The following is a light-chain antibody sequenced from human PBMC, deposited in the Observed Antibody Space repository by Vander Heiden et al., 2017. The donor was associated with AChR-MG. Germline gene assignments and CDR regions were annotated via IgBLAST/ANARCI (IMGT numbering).Light chain of an antibody. Sequence: QSALTQPASVSGSPGQSFTISCTGTSSHLRRYNYVPWYQQHTGKAPKLMIYDVSNRPSVVSNRFSGSKSGNTASLTISGLQAEDEADYYCSSYTSSSTLVFGGGTKLTVL. J-gene: IGLJ2*01. CDR2: DVS. CDR1: SSHLRRYNY. V-gene: IGLV2-14*01. CDR3: SSYTSSSTLV.